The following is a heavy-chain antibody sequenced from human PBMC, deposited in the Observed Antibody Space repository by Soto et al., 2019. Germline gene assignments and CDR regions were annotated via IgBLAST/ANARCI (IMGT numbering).Heavy chain of an antibody. V-gene: IGHV1-8*02. J-gene: IGHJ5*02. CDR1: GYTLINFA. Sequence: QVPLVQSGAEVKEPGASVRVSCKASGYTLINFAISWVRQAAGQGLEWLRWMNPGSGKTGYASKFQGRVAMTRDVSTGTSHLELSSLTSDDTAIYYCARMASAGTLNWFDPWGQGTLVTVSS. D-gene: IGHD6-13*01. CDR2: MNPGSGKT. CDR3: ARMASAGTLNWFDP.